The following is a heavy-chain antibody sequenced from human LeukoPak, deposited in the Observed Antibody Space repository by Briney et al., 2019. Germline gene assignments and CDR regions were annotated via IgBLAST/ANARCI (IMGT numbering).Heavy chain of an antibody. J-gene: IGHJ4*02. CDR3: ARHPRNGGVGAMSDY. D-gene: IGHD1-26*01. CDR1: GGSISSSSYY. Sequence: SETLSLTCTVSGGSISSSSYYWGWIRQPPGKGLEWIGSIYYSGSTYYNPSLKSRVTISVDTSKNQFSLKLSSVTAADTAVCYCARHPRNGGVGAMSDYWGQGTLVTVSS. CDR2: IYYSGST. V-gene: IGHV4-39*01.